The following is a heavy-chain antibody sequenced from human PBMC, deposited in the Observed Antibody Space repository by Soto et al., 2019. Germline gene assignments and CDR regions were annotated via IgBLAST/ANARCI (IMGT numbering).Heavy chain of an antibody. CDR3: ARVSYGDYGYYYYYGMGV. Sequence: SVKVSCKASGGTFSSYAISWVRQAPGQGLEWMGGIIPIFGTANYAQKFQGRVTITADESTSTAYMELSSLRSEDTAVYYCARVSYGDYGYYYYYGMGVWGQGTTVTVSS. CDR2: IIPIFGTA. J-gene: IGHJ6*02. CDR1: GGTFSSYA. D-gene: IGHD4-17*01. V-gene: IGHV1-69*13.